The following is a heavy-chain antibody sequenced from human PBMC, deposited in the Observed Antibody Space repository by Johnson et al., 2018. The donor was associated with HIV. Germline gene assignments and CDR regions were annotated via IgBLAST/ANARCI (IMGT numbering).Heavy chain of an antibody. CDR1: GFTFSSYW. Sequence: MQLVESGGGLVQPGGSLRLSCAASGFTFSSYWMHRVRHAPGKGLLWVSRINSAGSITCHADSVNGRFTISSDNAKNSLYLQMNSLRAEDTAVYYCARDHLRRSHAFDIWGQGTMVTVSS. CDR2: INSAGSIT. CDR3: ARDHLRRSHAFDI. D-gene: IGHD2-15*01. V-gene: IGHV3-74*01. J-gene: IGHJ3*02.